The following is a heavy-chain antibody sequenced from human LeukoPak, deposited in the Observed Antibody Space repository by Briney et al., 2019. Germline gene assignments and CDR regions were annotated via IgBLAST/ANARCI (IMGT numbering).Heavy chain of an antibody. J-gene: IGHJ5*02. V-gene: IGHV3-23*01. CDR2: ISDNCGKT. D-gene: IGHD2-15*01. CDR3: VKLTESFSDCRPDL. CDR1: GFTFGICA. Sequence: GVSLRLFCATSGFTFGICAMHWVRQTPGEGLERVSAISDNCGKTYYSVSVKGRFTISRDNSRSTLSLQTSGLRADDTAIYYCVKLTESFSDCRPDLWGQGTLVTVSS.